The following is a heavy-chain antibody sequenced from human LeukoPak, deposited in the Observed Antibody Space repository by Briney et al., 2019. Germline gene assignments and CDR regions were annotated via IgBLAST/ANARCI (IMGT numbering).Heavy chain of an antibody. CDR2: INHSGST. CDR1: GGSFSGYY. J-gene: IGHJ5*02. Sequence: SETLSLTCAVYGGSFSGYYWSWIRQPPGKGLEWIGEINHSGSTNYNPSLKSRVTISVDRSKNQFSLKLSSVTAADTAVYYCAREQVVPAAIVTWGQGTLVTVSS. V-gene: IGHV4-34*01. CDR3: AREQVVPAAIVT. D-gene: IGHD2-2*01.